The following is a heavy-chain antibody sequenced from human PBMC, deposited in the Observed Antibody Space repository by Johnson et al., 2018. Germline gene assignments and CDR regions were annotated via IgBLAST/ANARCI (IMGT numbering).Heavy chain of an antibody. CDR2: IIPIFGTA. CDR1: GGTFSRYV. CDR3: ARGGVGGDAFDI. Sequence: QVQLVQSGAEVKKXGSSXKVXCKASGGTFSRYVISWVRQAPGQGLEWMGGIIPIFGTANYAQKFQGRVTITAAESTSTAYMELSSLRSEDTAVYSWARGGVGGDAFDIWGQGTMVTVSS. J-gene: IGHJ3*02. V-gene: IGHV1-69*12. D-gene: IGHD1-26*01.